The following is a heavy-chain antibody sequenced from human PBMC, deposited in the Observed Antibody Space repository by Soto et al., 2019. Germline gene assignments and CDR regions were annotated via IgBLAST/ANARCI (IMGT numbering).Heavy chain of an antibody. J-gene: IGHJ4*02. CDR3: GGGSSWKKVKF. CDR2: IIPIFGPA. Sequence: QVQLVQSGAEVKKPGSSVKVSCKASGGTVSNSAISWLRQAPGQGLEWMGGIIPIFGPATYSQKFQDRVTIIADESTATGNMKFSSRTSGSRALCFFGGGSSWKKVKFWVQGTMVTITS. V-gene: IGHV1-69*01. CDR1: GGTVSNSA. D-gene: IGHD6-13*01.